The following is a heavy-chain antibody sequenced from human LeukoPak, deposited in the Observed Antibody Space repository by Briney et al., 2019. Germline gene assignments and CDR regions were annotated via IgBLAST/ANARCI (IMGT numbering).Heavy chain of an antibody. Sequence: PGRSLRLSCAASGFTFSSYGMHWVRQAPGKGLEWVAVISYDGSNKYYADSVKGRFTISRDNPKNTLYLQMNSLRAEDTAVYYCAKQTDYGAFDYWGQGTLVTVSS. V-gene: IGHV3-30*18. CDR3: AKQTDYGAFDY. CDR1: GFTFSSYG. J-gene: IGHJ4*02. CDR2: ISYDGSNK. D-gene: IGHD4-17*01.